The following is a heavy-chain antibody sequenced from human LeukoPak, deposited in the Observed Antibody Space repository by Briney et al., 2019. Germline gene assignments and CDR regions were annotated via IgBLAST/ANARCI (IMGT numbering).Heavy chain of an antibody. V-gene: IGHV1-2*02. CDR3: ARDRTTSRYCSSGSCYSAWTDFDY. CDR2: ISPSGGGT. D-gene: IGHD2-15*01. J-gene: IGHJ4*02. Sequence: ASVKVSCKAAGYTFTGYYMDLVRQAPGQGLEWMGWISPSGGGTDDAQKFQGRVTMTRDTTISTAYMELSRLRSADPAVYYCARDRTTSRYCSSGSCYSAWTDFDYWGQGTLVTVSS. CDR1: GYTFTGYY.